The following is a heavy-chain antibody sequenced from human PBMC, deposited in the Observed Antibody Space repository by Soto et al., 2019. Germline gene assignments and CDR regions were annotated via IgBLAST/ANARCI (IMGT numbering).Heavy chain of an antibody. V-gene: IGHV3-73*02. CDR3: TRHSDFGWFEP. CDR1: GFTFSGSA. CDR2: IRSKANSYAT. Sequence: EVPLVESGGGLVQPGGSLKLSCAASGFTFSGSAMYWVRQASGKGLEWVGRIRSKANSYATAYAASVKGRFTISRDDSKNTAYLQMNSLKTEDTAVYYCTRHSDFGWFEPWGQGTLVTVSS. J-gene: IGHJ5*02. D-gene: IGHD3-3*01.